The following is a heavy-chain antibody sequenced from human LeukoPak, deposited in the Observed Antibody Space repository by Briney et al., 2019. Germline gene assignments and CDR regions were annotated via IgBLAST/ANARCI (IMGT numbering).Heavy chain of an antibody. V-gene: IGHV4-39*01. CDR1: GGSISSSSYY. J-gene: IGHJ4*02. Sequence: PSETLSLTCTVSGGSISSSSYYWGWIRQPPGKGLEWIGSIYYSGSTYYNPSLKSRVTISVDTSKNQLSLKLNSVTATDTAVYYCARHLRPGYSGYDSAFDYWGQGSLVIVSS. CDR3: ARHLRPGYSGYDSAFDY. CDR2: IYYSGST. D-gene: IGHD5-12*01.